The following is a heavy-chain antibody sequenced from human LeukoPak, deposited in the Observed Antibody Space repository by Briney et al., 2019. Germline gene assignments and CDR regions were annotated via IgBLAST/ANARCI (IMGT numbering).Heavy chain of an antibody. V-gene: IGHV4-34*01. CDR2: INHSGTT. D-gene: IGHD3-10*01. CDR1: GGSFSGYY. Sequence: SETLSLTCAVYGGSFSGYYWSWIRQPPGRGLEWIGEINHSGTTYYNPSLKGRVTISVDTSKNHFSLRLNSVTAADTAVYYCARRTGSRLPNWFDPWGQGTLVTVSS. CDR3: ARRTGSRLPNWFDP. J-gene: IGHJ5*02.